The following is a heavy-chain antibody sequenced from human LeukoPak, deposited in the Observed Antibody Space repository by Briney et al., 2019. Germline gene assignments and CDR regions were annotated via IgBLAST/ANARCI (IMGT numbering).Heavy chain of an antibody. J-gene: IGHJ3*02. Sequence: GGSLRLSCAASGFAFESYWMSWVRQAPGEGLEWVANIKQDGSEKYYVDSVKGRFTISRGNAKDSLYLQMNSLRAEDTAVYYCARGSTGIWGQGTMVTVSS. CDR3: ARGSTGI. V-gene: IGHV3-7*01. D-gene: IGHD2-8*02. CDR2: IKQDGSEK. CDR1: GFAFESYW.